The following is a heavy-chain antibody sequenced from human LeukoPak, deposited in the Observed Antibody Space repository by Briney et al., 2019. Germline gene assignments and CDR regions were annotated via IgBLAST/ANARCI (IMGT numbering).Heavy chain of an antibody. Sequence: SETLSLTCTVSGGSISSSSYYWGWIRQPPGKGLEWIGSIYYSGSTYYNPSLKSRVTISVDTSKNQFTLKLSSVTAADTAVYYCARDPISSRSDAFDIWGQGTMVTASS. CDR3: ARDPISSRSDAFDI. CDR1: GGSISSSSYY. D-gene: IGHD6-13*01. CDR2: IYYSGST. J-gene: IGHJ3*02. V-gene: IGHV4-39*06.